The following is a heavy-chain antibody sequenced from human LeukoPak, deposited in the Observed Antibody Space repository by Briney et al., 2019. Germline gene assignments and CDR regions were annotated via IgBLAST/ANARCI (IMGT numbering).Heavy chain of an antibody. Sequence: GGSLRLSCVVSRFTFSNSWVTWVRQAPGKGLEWVATIKPDGSDKYYVDSVKGRFTISRDNAKNSLYLQMNSLRIENTAVYHCAREDWYHLDYWGQGTLVIVSS. CDR1: RFTFSNSW. CDR2: IKPDGSDK. D-gene: IGHD3/OR15-3a*01. J-gene: IGHJ4*02. V-gene: IGHV3-7*03. CDR3: AREDWYHLDY.